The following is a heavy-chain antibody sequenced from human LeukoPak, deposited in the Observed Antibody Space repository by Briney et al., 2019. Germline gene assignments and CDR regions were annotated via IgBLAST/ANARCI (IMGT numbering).Heavy chain of an antibody. Sequence: SETLSLTCTVSGDSISSEDYYWRWIRQPAGKGLEWIERFSASGNINYNPSLKSRLTISVDTSKNQFSLKLTSVTAADTAVYYCARETSQKGAHYMDVWGKGTTVTISS. V-gene: IGHV4-61*02. CDR3: ARETSQKGAHYMDV. CDR1: GDSISSEDYY. CDR2: FSASGNI. J-gene: IGHJ6*03. D-gene: IGHD3-16*01.